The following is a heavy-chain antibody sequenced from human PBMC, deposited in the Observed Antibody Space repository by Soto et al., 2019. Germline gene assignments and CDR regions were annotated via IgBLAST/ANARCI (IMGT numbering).Heavy chain of an antibody. V-gene: IGHV1-46*01. D-gene: IGHD3-22*01. Sequence: QVQLVQSGAEVKKPGASVKVSCKASGYTFTSYYMHCVRQAPGQGLEWMGIINPSGGSTSYAQKFKGRVTMTRDTSTSTVYMELSSLRSEDTAVYYCARDPGITMIVVVKKRGFDYWGQGTLVTVSS. J-gene: IGHJ4*02. CDR3: ARDPGITMIVVVKKRGFDY. CDR1: GYTFTSYY. CDR2: INPSGGST.